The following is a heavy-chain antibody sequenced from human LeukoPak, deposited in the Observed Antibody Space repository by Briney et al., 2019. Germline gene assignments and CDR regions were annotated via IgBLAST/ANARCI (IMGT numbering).Heavy chain of an antibody. V-gene: IGHV1-69*06. CDR2: IIPIFGTA. CDR3: ARDLGKDYYYYMDV. J-gene: IGHJ6*03. D-gene: IGHD4-23*01. CDR1: GGTFSNYA. Sequence: GASVKVSCKASGGTFSNYAINWVRQAPGQGLEWMGGIIPIFGTANYAQKFQGRVTITADKSTSTAYMELSSLRSEDTAVYYCARDLGKDYYYYMDVWGKGTTVTVSS.